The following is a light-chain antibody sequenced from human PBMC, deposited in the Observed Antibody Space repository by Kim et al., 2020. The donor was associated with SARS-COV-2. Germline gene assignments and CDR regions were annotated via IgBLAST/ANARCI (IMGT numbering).Light chain of an antibody. CDR2: KAS. Sequence: TLSASVGYRVTITCRASQYIGNWLAWFQQKPGKAPKVLFYKASSLDSGAPSRFSGSGSGTEFTLTISSLQPDDLATYYCQQYNGTFGQGTKVDIK. CDR1: QYIGNW. V-gene: IGKV1-5*03. J-gene: IGKJ1*01. CDR3: QQYNGT.